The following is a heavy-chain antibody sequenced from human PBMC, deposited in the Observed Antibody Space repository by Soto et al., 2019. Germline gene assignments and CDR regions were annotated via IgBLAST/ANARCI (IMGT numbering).Heavy chain of an antibody. CDR2: INFYGSTT. J-gene: IGHJ4*02. CDR3: ARGAGSAYYVDS. Sequence: PGGSLRLSCAASGFTFSSYWMHWVRQAPGKGLVWVSRINFYGSTTNYADFVKGQFTISRDNAKNTVYLQMNSLRAEDTAVYYCARGAGSAYYVDSWGQGTLVTVPQ. CDR1: GFTFSSYW. D-gene: IGHD3-22*01. V-gene: IGHV3-74*01.